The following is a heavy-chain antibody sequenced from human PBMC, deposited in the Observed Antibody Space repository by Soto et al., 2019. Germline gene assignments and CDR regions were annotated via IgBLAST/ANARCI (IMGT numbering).Heavy chain of an antibody. CDR2: IWYDGSNK. CDR1: GFTFSSYG. CDR3: ARDMRAFYDSSGYYRSLERN. Sequence: GGSLRLSCAASGFTFSSYGMHWVRQAPGKGLEWVAVIWYDGSNKYYADSVKGRFTISRDNSKNTLYLQMNSLRAEDTAVYYRARDMRAFYDSSGYYRSLERNWGQGTLVTVSS. V-gene: IGHV3-33*01. D-gene: IGHD3-22*01. J-gene: IGHJ4*02.